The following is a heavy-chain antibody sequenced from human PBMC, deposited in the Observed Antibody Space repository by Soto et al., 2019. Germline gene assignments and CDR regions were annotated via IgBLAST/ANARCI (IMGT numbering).Heavy chain of an antibody. CDR1: GFPFSSYG. Sequence: GGSLSLSCAASGFPFSSYGMHWVRQAPGKGLEWVAVIWYDGSNKYYADSVKGRFTISRDNSKNTLYLQMNSLRAEDTAVYYCARGGSSSWYEVFYWGQGTLVTVSS. D-gene: IGHD6-13*01. J-gene: IGHJ4*02. V-gene: IGHV3-33*01. CDR3: ARGGSSSWYEVFY. CDR2: IWYDGSNK.